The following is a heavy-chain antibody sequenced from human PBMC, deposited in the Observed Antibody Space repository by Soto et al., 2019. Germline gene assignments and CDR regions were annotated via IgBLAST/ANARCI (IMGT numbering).Heavy chain of an antibody. Sequence: GSLRLSCAASGFTFTTSDMHSIRKPTGQRQEWVSAIDTAGDTFYTDSVKGRFTISRENAKNSFYLHMNSLTAGDTAMYFCTRARTIWDDGLDLWGQGTMVTV. CDR1: GFTFTTSD. J-gene: IGHJ3*01. CDR3: TRARTIWDDGLDL. D-gene: IGHD3-3*01. CDR2: IDTAGDT. V-gene: IGHV3-13*01.